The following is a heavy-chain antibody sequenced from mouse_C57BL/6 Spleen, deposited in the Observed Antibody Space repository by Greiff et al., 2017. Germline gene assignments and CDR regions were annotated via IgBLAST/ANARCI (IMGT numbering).Heavy chain of an antibody. CDR1: GYAFSSYW. J-gene: IGHJ4*01. CDR3: ARYYYGSSYVGYYAMDY. Sequence: VQLQQSGAELVKPGASVKISCKASGYAFSSYWMNWVKQRPGKGLEWIGKIYPGDGDANYNGKFKGKATLTADKSSSTAYMQLSSLTSEDSAVYFCARYYYGSSYVGYYAMDYWGQGTSVTVSS. D-gene: IGHD1-1*01. CDR2: IYPGDGDA. V-gene: IGHV1-80*01.